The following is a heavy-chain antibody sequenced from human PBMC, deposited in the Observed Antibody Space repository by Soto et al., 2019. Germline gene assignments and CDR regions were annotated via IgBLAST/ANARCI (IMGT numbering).Heavy chain of an antibody. CDR3: VKDPTGGAVVVPAASGGMDV. V-gene: IGHV3-64D*06. CDR2: ISSNGGST. CDR1: GFTFSSYA. J-gene: IGHJ6*02. Sequence: HPGGSLRLSCSASGFTFSSYAMHWVRQAPGKGLEYVSAISSNGGSTYYADSVKGRFTISRDNSKNTLYLQMSSLRAEDTAVYYCVKDPTGGAVVVPAASGGMDVWGQGTTVTVSS. D-gene: IGHD2-2*01.